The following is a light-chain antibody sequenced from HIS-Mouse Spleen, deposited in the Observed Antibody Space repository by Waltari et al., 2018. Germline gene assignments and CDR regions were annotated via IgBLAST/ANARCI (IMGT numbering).Light chain of an antibody. CDR1: QSVSSSY. Sequence: EIVWTQSPGTLSLSPGERATLPCRASQSVSSSYLAWYQQKPGQAPRLLIYGASSRATGIPDRFSGSGSGTDFTLTISRLEPEDFAVYYCQQYGSSPPYTFGQGTKLEIK. CDR2: GAS. J-gene: IGKJ2*01. CDR3: QQYGSSPPYT. V-gene: IGKV3-20*01.